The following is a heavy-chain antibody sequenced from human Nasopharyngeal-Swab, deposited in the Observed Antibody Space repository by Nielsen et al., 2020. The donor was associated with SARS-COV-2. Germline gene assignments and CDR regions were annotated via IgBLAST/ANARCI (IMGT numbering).Heavy chain of an antibody. CDR2: ISGSTAST. CDR3: AKYGSGNFGHNWLDP. CDR1: GFIFSSYA. J-gene: IGHJ5*02. Sequence: GESLKISCAASGFIFSSYAMAWVRQAPGKGLEWVSGISGSTASTNYADPVKGRFTISRDNSKNTLYLQINSLRAEDTAVYYCAKYGSGNFGHNWLDPWGQGTLVTVSS. V-gene: IGHV3-23*01. D-gene: IGHD3-10*01.